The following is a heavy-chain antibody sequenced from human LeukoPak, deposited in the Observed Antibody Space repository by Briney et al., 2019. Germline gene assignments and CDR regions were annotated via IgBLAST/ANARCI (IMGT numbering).Heavy chain of an antibody. CDR3: AREARDYGDYVGGGNYHGMDV. J-gene: IGHJ6*02. CDR2: ISSSGSTI. D-gene: IGHD4-17*01. CDR1: GFTFSSYE. V-gene: IGHV3-48*03. Sequence: GGSLRLSCAASGFTFSSYEMNWVRQAPGKGLEWVSYISSSGSTIYYADSVKGRFTISRDNAKNSLYLQMNSLRAEDKAVYYCAREARDYGDYVGGGNYHGMDVWGQGTTVSVS.